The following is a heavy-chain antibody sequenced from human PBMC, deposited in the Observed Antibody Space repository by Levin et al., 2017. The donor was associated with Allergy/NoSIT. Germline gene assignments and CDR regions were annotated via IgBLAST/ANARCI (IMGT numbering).Heavy chain of an antibody. Sequence: PSETLSLTCTVSAVSGSSGSYYWSWIRQPPGTGLEWLGYVYYSGSTNYNPSLKSRLTISVDTSKNQFSLKLTSVTAADTAVDYCVRAAPNYYDSSGYERVYHFDYWGQGTLVTVSS. J-gene: IGHJ4*02. CDR2: VYYSGST. V-gene: IGHV4-61*01. D-gene: IGHD3-22*01. CDR1: AVSGSSGSYY. CDR3: VRAAPNYYDSSGYERVYHFDY.